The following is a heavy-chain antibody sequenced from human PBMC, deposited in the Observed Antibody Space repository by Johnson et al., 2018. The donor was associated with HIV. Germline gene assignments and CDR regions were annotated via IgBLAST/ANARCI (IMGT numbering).Heavy chain of an antibody. Sequence: VQLVESGGGVVQPGGSLRLSCAASGFTFSSYGMHWVRQAPGKGLEWVAFIRYDGSNKYYADSVKGRFTISRDNSKNTVYLQMNSLRADDTAVYYCARRYCSGGRCLNPKGAFDILGQGTIVTVSS. CDR3: ARRYCSGGRCLNPKGAFDI. CDR1: GFTFSSYG. CDR2: IRYDGSNK. V-gene: IGHV3-30*02. D-gene: IGHD2-15*01. J-gene: IGHJ3*02.